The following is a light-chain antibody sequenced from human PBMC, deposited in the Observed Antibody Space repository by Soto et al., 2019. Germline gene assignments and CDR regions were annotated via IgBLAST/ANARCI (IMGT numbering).Light chain of an antibody. Sequence: DIVMTQSPDSLAVSLGERVTINCKSSQGVLHSSSSRFSIAWYQQKPGLPPKLIIYWASARESGVPDRFSGSGSGTDFTLTISSLQAEDVAVYYCQQYFSTPTFGQGTKLEVK. V-gene: IGKV4-1*01. J-gene: IGKJ2*01. CDR3: QQYFSTPT. CDR1: QGVLHSSSSRFS. CDR2: WAS.